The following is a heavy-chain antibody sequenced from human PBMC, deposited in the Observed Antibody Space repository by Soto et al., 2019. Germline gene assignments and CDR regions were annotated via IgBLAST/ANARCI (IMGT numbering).Heavy chain of an antibody. CDR1: GFTFSLYG. V-gene: IGHV3-30*18. J-gene: IGHJ4*02. CDR2: ISDDGSNQ. CDR3: AKDWGYGDYVFDF. D-gene: IGHD4-17*01. Sequence: QVQLVESGGGVVQPGRSLRLSCAASGFTFSLYGIHWVRQAPGKGLEWVALISDDGSNQYFADSVKGRFTISRDNSNNPLYLQMNSLRPEDTAVYFCAKDWGYGDYVFDFWGQGTLVTVSS.